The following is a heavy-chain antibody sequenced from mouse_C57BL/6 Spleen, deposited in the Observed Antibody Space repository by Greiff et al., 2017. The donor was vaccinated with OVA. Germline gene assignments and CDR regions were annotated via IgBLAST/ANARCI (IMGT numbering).Heavy chain of an antibody. CDR3: ARDHDGYYYAMDY. V-gene: IGHV5-4*01. Sequence: EVQRVESGGGLVKPGGSLKLSCAASGFTFSSYAMSWVRQTPEKRLEWVATISDGGSYTYYPDNVKGRFTISRDNAKNNLYLQMSHLKSEDTAMYYCARDHDGYYYAMDYWGQGTSVTVSS. CDR2: ISDGGSYT. CDR1: GFTFSSYA. D-gene: IGHD2-3*01. J-gene: IGHJ4*01.